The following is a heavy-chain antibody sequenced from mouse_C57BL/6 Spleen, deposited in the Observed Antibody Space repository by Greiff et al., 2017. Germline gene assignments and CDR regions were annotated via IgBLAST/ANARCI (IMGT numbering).Heavy chain of an antibody. CDR3: ARRDYSNLYAMDY. CDR2: IAPNSGGT. J-gene: IGHJ4*01. CDR1: GYTFTSYW. Sequence: QVQLQQPGAELVKPGASVKLSCKASGYTFTSYWMHWVKQRPGRGLEWIGRIAPNSGGTKYNEKFKSKATLTVDKPSSTAYMQLSSLTSEDSAVYYCARRDYSNLYAMDYWGQGTSVTVSS. V-gene: IGHV1-72*01. D-gene: IGHD2-5*01.